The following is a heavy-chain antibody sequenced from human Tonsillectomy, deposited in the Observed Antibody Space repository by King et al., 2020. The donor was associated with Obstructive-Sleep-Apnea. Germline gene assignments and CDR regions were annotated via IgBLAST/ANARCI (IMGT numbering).Heavy chain of an antibody. D-gene: IGHD2-2*01. J-gene: IGHJ6*02. CDR2: INSVGSTT. V-gene: IGHV3-74*01. CDR1: GFTFSSYW. Sequence: VQLVESGGGLVQPGGSLRLSCAASGFTFSSYWMHWFRQAPGKGLVWVSRINSVGSTTTYAASGMGRFTISRKNAQNTLHLQMSSLGAEDTAVYFCARDRDCRSTSCFFGMDVWGQGTTVTVSS. CDR3: ARDRDCRSTSCFFGMDV.